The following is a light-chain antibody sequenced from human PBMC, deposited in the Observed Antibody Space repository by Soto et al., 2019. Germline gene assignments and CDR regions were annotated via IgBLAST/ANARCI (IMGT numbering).Light chain of an antibody. Sequence: AIRMTQSPSSLSASTGDRVTITCRASQGISSYLAWYQQKPGKAPKLLIYASSTLQSGFPSRFSGMGSVTDFPLTMSCLQSEDFATYYCQQYYSYHQTFGQGTKVEIK. CDR3: QQYYSYHQT. J-gene: IGKJ1*01. CDR1: QGISSY. V-gene: IGKV1-8*01. CDR2: ASS.